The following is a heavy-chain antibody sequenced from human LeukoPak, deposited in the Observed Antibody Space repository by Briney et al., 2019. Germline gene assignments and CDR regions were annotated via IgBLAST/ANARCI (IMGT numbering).Heavy chain of an antibody. V-gene: IGHV5-51*01. CDR2: VYGGDSET. D-gene: IGHD5-12*01. CDR1: GYMFIKYW. J-gene: IGHJ6*02. CDR3: ARLGSGYHYNHYYGLDV. Sequence: VGTLKTCCKGSGYMFIKYWIAWVRQKPGKGVEWMGIVYGGDSETRYSPSFQGQVTMSADRSTSAAYLQWSSLTASDSAMYYCARLGSGYHYNHYYGLDVWGQGTTVTVS.